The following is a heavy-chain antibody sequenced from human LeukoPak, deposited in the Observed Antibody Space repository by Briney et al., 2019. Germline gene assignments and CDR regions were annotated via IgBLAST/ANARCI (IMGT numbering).Heavy chain of an antibody. J-gene: IGHJ4*02. CDR1: GYTFTSYG. V-gene: IGHV1-18*01. D-gene: IGHD3-16*02. Sequence: ASVKVSCKASGYTFTSYGISWVRQAPGQGLEWMGWISAYNGNTNYAQKLQGRVTMTTDTSTSTAYMELRSLRSDDTAVYYCARDWGTGGTYYDYVWGSYRYYFDYWGQGTLVTVSS. CDR3: ARDWGTGGTYYDYVWGSYRYYFDY. CDR2: ISAYNGNT.